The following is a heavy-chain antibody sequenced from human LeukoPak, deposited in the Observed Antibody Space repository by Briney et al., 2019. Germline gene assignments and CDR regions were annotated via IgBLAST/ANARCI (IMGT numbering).Heavy chain of an antibody. CDR2: IYPGDSDT. J-gene: IGHJ6*02. D-gene: IGHD5-12*01. V-gene: IGHV5-51*01. CDR1: GYSFTSYW. CDR3: ARHSGYESYYYYGMDV. Sequence: GESLKISCKGSGYSFTSYWIGWVRQMPGKGLEWMGIIYPGDSDTRYSPSSQGQVTISTDKSISTAYLQWSSLKASDTAMYYCARHSGYESYYYYGMDVWGQGTTVTVSS.